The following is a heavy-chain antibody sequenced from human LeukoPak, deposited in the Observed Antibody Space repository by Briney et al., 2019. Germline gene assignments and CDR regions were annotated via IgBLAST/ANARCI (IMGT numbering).Heavy chain of an antibody. J-gene: IGHJ4*02. CDR3: AIFGSSSSRGIDY. D-gene: IGHD6-6*01. V-gene: IGHV3-48*02. Sequence: GGSLRLSCAASGNYWMHWVRQAPGKGLEWVSYISSSSSTIYYADSVKGRFTISRDNAKNSLYLQMNSLRDEDTAVYYCAIFGSSSSRGIDYWGQGTLVTVSS. CDR2: ISSSSSTI. CDR1: GNYW.